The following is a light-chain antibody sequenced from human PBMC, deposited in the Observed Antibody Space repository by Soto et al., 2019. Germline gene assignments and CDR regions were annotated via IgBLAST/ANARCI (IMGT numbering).Light chain of an antibody. CDR2: AAS. J-gene: IGKJ5*01. V-gene: IGKV3-20*01. Sequence: EIAWTHSPCTLSLSPLYRATLSCRSSQSLSSNHLAWYQNKPCQAPRLLIFAASRRATDIPDRFSGSGSGTDFTLTISRLEPEDFAVFYCQQYATSVTTFGQGTRLEIK. CDR3: QQYATSVTT. CDR1: QSLSSNH.